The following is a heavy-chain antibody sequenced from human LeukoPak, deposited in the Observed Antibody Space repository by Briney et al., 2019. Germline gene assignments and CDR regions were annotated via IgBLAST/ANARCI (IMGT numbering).Heavy chain of an antibody. V-gene: IGHV1-2*02. Sequence: ASVKVSCKASGYTFTNYYMHWVRQAPGQGLEWMGWINPNSGGTNYAQKFQGRVTMTRDTSISTAYMELSRLRSDDTAVYYCARDLWFGELQSYYYYYMDVWGKGTTVTVSS. CDR2: INPNSGGT. D-gene: IGHD3-10*01. CDR1: GYTFTNYY. J-gene: IGHJ6*03. CDR3: ARDLWFGELQSYYYYYMDV.